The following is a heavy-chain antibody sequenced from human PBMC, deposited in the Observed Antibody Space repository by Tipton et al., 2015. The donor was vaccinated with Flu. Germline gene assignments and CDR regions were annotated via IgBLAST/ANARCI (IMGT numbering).Heavy chain of an antibody. J-gene: IGHJ3*02. Sequence: QLVQSGAEVKKPGESLKISCKGSGYSFTSYWIGWVRQMPGKGLEWMGIIYPGDSDTRYSPSFQGQVTISADKSISTAYLQWSSLRASDPASYYCARHARRDGYREAFDIWGQGTMVTVSS. D-gene: IGHD5-24*01. CDR2: IYPGDSDT. CDR3: ARHARRDGYREAFDI. CDR1: GYSFTSYW. V-gene: IGHV5-51*01.